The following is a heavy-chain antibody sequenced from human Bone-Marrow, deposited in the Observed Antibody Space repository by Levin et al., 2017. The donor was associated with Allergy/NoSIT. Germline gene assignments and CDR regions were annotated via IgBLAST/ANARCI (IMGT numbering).Heavy chain of an antibody. Sequence: GGSLRLSCAASGFTFSNYAMHWVRQAPGKGLEWVALISSDGSNKRYADSVKGRFTISRDNSKNTLYLQINSLGDEDTAVYKCAGAWCSGGSCMGRDNWFDSWGQGTLVIVSS. CDR1: GFTFSNYA. CDR3: AGAWCSGGSCMGRDNWFDS. CDR2: ISSDGSNK. V-gene: IGHV3-30-3*01. D-gene: IGHD2-15*01. J-gene: IGHJ5*01.